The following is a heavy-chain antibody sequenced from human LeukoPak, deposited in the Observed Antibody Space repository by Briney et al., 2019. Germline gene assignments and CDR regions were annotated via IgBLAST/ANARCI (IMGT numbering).Heavy chain of an antibody. Sequence: SETLSLTCAVYDASFSGFYWNWIRQTPGKGLEWIGEINHSGSANYHPSLMSRVTFSIDTSKKQFSLNLTPVTVADTAVYYCAGGYSGYDVGYWGQGTRVTVSS. J-gene: IGHJ4*02. V-gene: IGHV4-34*01. CDR2: INHSGSA. D-gene: IGHD5-12*01. CDR3: AGGYSGYDVGY. CDR1: DASFSGFY.